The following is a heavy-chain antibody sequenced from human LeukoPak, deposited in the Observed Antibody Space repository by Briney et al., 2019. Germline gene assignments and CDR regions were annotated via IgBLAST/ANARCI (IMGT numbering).Heavy chain of an antibody. CDR3: ALPADIWIYDR. CDR2: ISSSSSYI. CDR1: GFTFSSYS. V-gene: IGHV3-21*01. Sequence: PGGSLRLSCAASGFTFSSYSMKWVRQAPGKGLEWVSSISSSSSYIYYADSVKGRFTISRDNAKNSLYLQMNSLRAEDTAVYYCALPADIWIYDRWGQGTLVTVSS. J-gene: IGHJ4*02. D-gene: IGHD1-7*01.